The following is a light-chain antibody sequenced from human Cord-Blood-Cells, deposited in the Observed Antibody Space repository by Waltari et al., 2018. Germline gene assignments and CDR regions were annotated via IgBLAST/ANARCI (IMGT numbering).Light chain of an antibody. CDR1: SSDVGGYNY. Sequence: QSALTPPRSVSGSPGQSVTISCTGTSSDVGGYNYVSWYQQHPGKAPKLMIYDGSKRPSGVPDRFSGSKSGNTASLTISGLQAEDEADYYCCSYAGSYTLVFGGGTQLTVL. J-gene: IGLJ3*02. CDR2: DGS. CDR3: CSYAGSYTLV. V-gene: IGLV2-11*01.